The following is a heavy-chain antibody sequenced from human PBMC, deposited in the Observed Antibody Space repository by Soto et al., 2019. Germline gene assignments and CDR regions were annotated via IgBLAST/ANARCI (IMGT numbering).Heavy chain of an antibody. CDR2: INPNSGGT. CDR1: GYPFTTYF. CDR3: ARDTGVYSEPFDL. J-gene: IGHJ4*02. Sequence: QVQLMQSGAEVKTPGASMTVSCKPSGYPFTTYFIHWVRRAPGQGLEWMGWINPNSGGTHYAQKFRDRVTLTRDTSITTVYMALSGLTSDDTAVYYCARDTGVYSEPFDLWGQGTLVSVSS. V-gene: IGHV1-2*02. D-gene: IGHD2-8*01.